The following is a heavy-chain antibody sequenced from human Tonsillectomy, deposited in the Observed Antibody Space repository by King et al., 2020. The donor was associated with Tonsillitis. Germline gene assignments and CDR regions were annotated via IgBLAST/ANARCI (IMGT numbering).Heavy chain of an antibody. CDR1: GGSFSGYY. CDR3: AREVETPMVVGVFYI. V-gene: IGHV4-34*01. D-gene: IGHD5-18*01. J-gene: IGHJ3*02. Sequence: VQLQQWGAGLLKPSETLSLTCAVYGGSFSGYYWSWIRQPPGKGLEWIGEINHSGSTNYNPSLKSRVTISVDTSKNQFSLKLSSVTAADTAVYYCAREVETPMVVGVFYIWGQGTMVTVSS. CDR2: INHSGST.